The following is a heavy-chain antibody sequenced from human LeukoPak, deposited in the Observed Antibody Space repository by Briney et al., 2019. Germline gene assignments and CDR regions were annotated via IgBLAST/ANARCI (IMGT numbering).Heavy chain of an antibody. Sequence: SETLSLTCSVSGGSMSSYYWSWIRQSPGKGLEWIGYIYHSGSTDYNSSLKSRVTISEDTSKKQFSLKVSSVTAADTAVYYCARGFRGASFGYWGQGTLVTVSS. CDR1: GGSMSSYY. V-gene: IGHV4-59*01. CDR3: ARGFRGASFGY. CDR2: IYHSGST. J-gene: IGHJ4*02. D-gene: IGHD1-26*01.